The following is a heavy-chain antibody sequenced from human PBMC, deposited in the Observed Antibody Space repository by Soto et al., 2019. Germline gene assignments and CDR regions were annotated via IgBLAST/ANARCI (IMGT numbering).Heavy chain of an antibody. Sequence: QVQLVESGGGVVQPGRSLRLSCAASGFTFSSYGMHWVRQAPGKGLEWVAVIWYDGSNKYYADSVKGRFTISRDNSKNTLYLQMNSLRAEDTAVYYCARDGYGSGSYYSPFDYWGQGTLVTVSS. D-gene: IGHD3-10*01. CDR3: ARDGYGSGSYYSPFDY. J-gene: IGHJ4*02. CDR1: GFTFSSYG. CDR2: IWYDGSNK. V-gene: IGHV3-33*01.